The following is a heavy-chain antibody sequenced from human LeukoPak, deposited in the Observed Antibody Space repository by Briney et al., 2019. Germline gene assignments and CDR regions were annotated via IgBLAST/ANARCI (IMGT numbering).Heavy chain of an antibody. D-gene: IGHD3-22*01. CDR1: GFTVSSNY. Sequence: GGSLRLSCAASGFTVSSNYMSWVRQAPGKGLEWVSVIYSGGSTYYADSVKGRFTISRDNSKNTLYLQMNSLRAEDTAVYYCAKDGHYDSSGYFDLWGRGTLVTVSS. J-gene: IGHJ2*01. V-gene: IGHV3-53*01. CDR2: IYSGGST. CDR3: AKDGHYDSSGYFDL.